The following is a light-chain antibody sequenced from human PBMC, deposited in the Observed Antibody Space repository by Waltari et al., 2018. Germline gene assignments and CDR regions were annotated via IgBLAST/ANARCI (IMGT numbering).Light chain of an antibody. CDR2: WAS. Sequence: DIVMTQSPDSLAASLGERATINCKSSQSVLYNSANKNFLAWYQQKPGQPPKLLVYWASSRESGVPDRFSGSGSGTEFTLTISSLQAEDVAVYYCHQYYSTPVTFGGGTKVEIK. CDR3: HQYYSTPVT. CDR1: QSVLYNSANKNF. J-gene: IGKJ4*01. V-gene: IGKV4-1*01.